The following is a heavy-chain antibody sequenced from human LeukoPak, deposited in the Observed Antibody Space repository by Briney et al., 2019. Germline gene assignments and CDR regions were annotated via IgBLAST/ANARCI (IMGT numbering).Heavy chain of an antibody. Sequence: SETLSLTCTVSGGSISSYYWSWIRQPPKKGLEWIGYIYYTGSTNYNPSLKSRVTISVDTSKNQFSLKLSSVTAADTAVYYCARLKGYSSGWYPSYYFDYWGQGTLVIVSS. CDR3: ARLKGYSSGWYPSYYFDY. CDR1: GGSISSYY. J-gene: IGHJ4*02. D-gene: IGHD6-19*01. CDR2: IYYTGST. V-gene: IGHV4-59*08.